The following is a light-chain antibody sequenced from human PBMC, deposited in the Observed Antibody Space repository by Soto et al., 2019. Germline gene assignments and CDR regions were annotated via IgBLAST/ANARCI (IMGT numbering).Light chain of an antibody. CDR2: DAS. V-gene: IGKV1-5*01. J-gene: IGKJ2*01. CDR1: QSISSW. Sequence: DIQMTQSPSTLSASVGDRVTITCRASQSISSWLAWYQQKPGKAPKLLIYDASSLDSGVPSRFSGSGSGTEFTITISSLQPDDFATYYCQQYNSYLAFGQGPKLEIK. CDR3: QQYNSYLA.